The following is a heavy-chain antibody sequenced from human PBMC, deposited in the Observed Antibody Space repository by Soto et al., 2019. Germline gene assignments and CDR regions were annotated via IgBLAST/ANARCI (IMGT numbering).Heavy chain of an antibody. CDR3: ITDRHVLLWFGESNGDI. Sequence: EVQLVESGGGLVKPGGSLRLSCAASGFTFSNAWMNWVRQAPGKGLEWVGRIKSKTDGGTTDYAAPVKGRFTISRDDSKNTLYLQMNSLKTEDTALYYCITDRHVLLWFGESNGDIWGQGTMVTVSS. D-gene: IGHD3-10*01. CDR2: IKSKTDGGTT. J-gene: IGHJ3*02. CDR1: GFTFSNAW. V-gene: IGHV3-15*07.